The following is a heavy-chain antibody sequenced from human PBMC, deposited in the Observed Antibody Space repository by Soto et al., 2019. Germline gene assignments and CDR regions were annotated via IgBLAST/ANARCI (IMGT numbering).Heavy chain of an antibody. J-gene: IGHJ6*02. CDR3: ARSYDILTEGDYYYGMDV. CDR2: IIPIFGTA. D-gene: IGHD3-9*01. Sequence: SVKVSGKAAGATLRSYATSWGRQAHGQGLSWMGGIIPIFGTANYAQKFQGRVTITADESTSTAYMELSSLRSGDTAVYYCARSYDILTEGDYYYGMDVWGQGNKVTFS. V-gene: IGHV1-69*01. CDR1: GATLRSYA.